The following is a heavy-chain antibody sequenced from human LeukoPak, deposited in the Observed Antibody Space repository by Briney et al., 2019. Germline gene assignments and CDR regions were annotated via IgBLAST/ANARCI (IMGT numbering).Heavy chain of an antibody. CDR1: GGSINSSSYY. CDR2: IFYSGNT. D-gene: IGHD3-10*01. Sequence: SETLSLTCTVSGGSINSSSYYWGWIRQPPGKGLEWIGSIFYSGNTYDNPSLKSRVTISVDTSKNQFSLKLSSVTALDTAVYYCARSRFDAFDIWGQGTMVTVSS. J-gene: IGHJ3*02. CDR3: ARSRFDAFDI. V-gene: IGHV4-39*07.